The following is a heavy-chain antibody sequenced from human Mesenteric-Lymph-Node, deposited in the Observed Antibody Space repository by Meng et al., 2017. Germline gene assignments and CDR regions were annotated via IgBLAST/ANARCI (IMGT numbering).Heavy chain of an antibody. V-gene: IGHV3-30*01. Sequence: DDGSNEYYADSVKGRFTISRDNSKDTLNLQMNSLIAKDTAVYYCAKDGYSSSFPYWGQGTLVTVSS. CDR3: AKDGYSSSFPY. D-gene: IGHD6-13*01. J-gene: IGHJ4*02. CDR2: DDGSNE.